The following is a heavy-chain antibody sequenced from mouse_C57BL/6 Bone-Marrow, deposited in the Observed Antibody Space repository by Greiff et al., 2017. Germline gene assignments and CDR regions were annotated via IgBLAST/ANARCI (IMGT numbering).Heavy chain of an antibody. Sequence: VQLQQSGAELVKPGASVKLSCKASGYTFTSYWMHWVKQRPGRGLEWIGRIDPNSGGTKYNEKFKGKAKLTVDKPASTAYMQLSSLTSEDSAVYYGARSGYMRGWYVDVWGTGTTVTVSS. D-gene: IGHD1-3*01. CDR3: ARSGYMRGWYVDV. CDR2: IDPNSGGT. V-gene: IGHV1-72*01. CDR1: GYTFTSYW. J-gene: IGHJ1*03.